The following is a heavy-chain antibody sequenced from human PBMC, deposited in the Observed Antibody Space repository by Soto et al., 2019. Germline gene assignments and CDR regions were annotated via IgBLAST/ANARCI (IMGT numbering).Heavy chain of an antibody. V-gene: IGHV1-8*01. CDR3: ARVHSSGWYLSYYYYGMDV. Sequence: ASVKVSCKASGYTFTSYDINWVRQATGQGLEWMGWMNPNSGNTGYAQKFQGRVTMTRNTSISTAYMELSSLRSEDTAVYYCARVHSSGWYLSYYYYGMDVWGQGTTVTISS. D-gene: IGHD6-19*01. J-gene: IGHJ6*02. CDR1: GYTFTSYD. CDR2: MNPNSGNT.